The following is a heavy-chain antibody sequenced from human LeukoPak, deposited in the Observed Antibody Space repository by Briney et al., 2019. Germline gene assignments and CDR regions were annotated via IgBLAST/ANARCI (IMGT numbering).Heavy chain of an antibody. CDR1: GFTFSSYW. D-gene: IGHD3-3*01. V-gene: IGHV3-74*01. CDR3: ARGPFWSGYYDD. CDR2: ISIDGSTT. J-gene: IGHJ4*02. Sequence: GGSLRLSCVGSGFTFSSYWMHWVRQGPGKGLEWVSRISIDGSTTTYADSVKGRFTISRDNAKNTAYLQMNSLRAEDTAIYYCARGPFWSGYYDDWGQGTLVTVSS.